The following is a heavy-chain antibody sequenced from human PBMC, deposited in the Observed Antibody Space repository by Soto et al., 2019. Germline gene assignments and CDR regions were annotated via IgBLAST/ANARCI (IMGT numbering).Heavy chain of an antibody. CDR2: IYYSGST. J-gene: IGHJ5*02. Sequence: QVQLQESGPGLVKPSQTLSLTCTVSGGSISSGGYYWSWIRQHPGKGLEWIGYIYYSGSTYYNPSLNRRVTISVDTSKNQFSLKLSSVTAADTAVYYCAREYPHELGFNWFDPWGQGTLVTVSS. D-gene: IGHD7-27*01. CDR1: GGSISSGGYY. CDR3: AREYPHELGFNWFDP. V-gene: IGHV4-31*03.